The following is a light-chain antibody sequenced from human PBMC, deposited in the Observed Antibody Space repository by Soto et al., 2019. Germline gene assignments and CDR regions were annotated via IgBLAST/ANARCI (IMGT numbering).Light chain of an antibody. Sequence: SSLTQPASVSGSPGQSITISCTGTSSDVGGYNYVSWYQQHPGKAPKFMIYDVSNRPSGVSNRFSGSKSGKTASLTISGLQAEDEADYYCSSYTTSNTRQIVFGTGTKVTVL. CDR2: DVS. J-gene: IGLJ1*01. CDR1: SSDVGGYNY. CDR3: SSYTTSNTRQIV. V-gene: IGLV2-14*01.